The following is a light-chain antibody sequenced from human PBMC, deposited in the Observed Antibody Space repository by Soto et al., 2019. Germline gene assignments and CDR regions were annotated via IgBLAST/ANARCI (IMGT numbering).Light chain of an antibody. J-gene: IGKJ3*01. CDR2: DAS. CDR1: QSVSNF. V-gene: IGKV3-11*01. Sequence: EIVLTQSPAALALSPGERATLSCRASQSVSNFLAWYQQIPGQAPSLLIYDASNRATGIPARFSGSGSGTDFTLTISSLEPEDFAIYYCQQRSSWPITFGPGTKVDIK. CDR3: QQRSSWPIT.